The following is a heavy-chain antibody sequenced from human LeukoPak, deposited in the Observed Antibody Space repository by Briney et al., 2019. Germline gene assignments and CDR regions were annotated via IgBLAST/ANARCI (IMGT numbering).Heavy chain of an antibody. V-gene: IGHV3-33*01. CDR2: IWYDGSNK. CDR3: ARAPSFHGSEFDY. J-gene: IGHJ4*02. D-gene: IGHD3-10*01. CDR1: GFAFNRYG. Sequence: GGSLRLSCAASGFAFNRYGMHWVRQAPGKGLEWVAVIWYDGSNKYYADSVRGRFTISRDSSKNTLYLEMNSLRAEDTAVYYCARAPSFHGSEFDYWGQGTLVTVSS.